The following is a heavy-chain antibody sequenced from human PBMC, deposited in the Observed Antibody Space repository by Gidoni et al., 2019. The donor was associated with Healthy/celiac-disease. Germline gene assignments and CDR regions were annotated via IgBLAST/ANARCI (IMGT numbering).Heavy chain of an antibody. CDR2: ISYDGSNK. Sequence: QVQLVESGGGVVQPGRSLRLSCAASGFTFSSYGMHWVRQAPGKGLEWVAVISYDGSNKYYADSVKGRFTISRDNSKNTLYLQMNSLRAEDTAVYYCAKDSGLSSGWYGSAYYFDYWGQGTLVTVSS. J-gene: IGHJ4*02. CDR3: AKDSGLSSGWYGSAYYFDY. CDR1: GFTFSSYG. V-gene: IGHV3-30*18. D-gene: IGHD6-19*01.